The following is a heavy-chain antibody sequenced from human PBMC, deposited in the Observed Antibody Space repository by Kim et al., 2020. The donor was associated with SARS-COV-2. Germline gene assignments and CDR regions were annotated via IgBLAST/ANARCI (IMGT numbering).Heavy chain of an antibody. J-gene: IGHJ4*02. Sequence: KRRVTISVDTSKNQFSLKLSSVTAADTAIYYCARQVLDYYYDSSGYYLDYWGQGTLVTVSS. CDR3: ARQVLDYYYDSSGYYLDY. D-gene: IGHD3-22*01. V-gene: IGHV4-61*07.